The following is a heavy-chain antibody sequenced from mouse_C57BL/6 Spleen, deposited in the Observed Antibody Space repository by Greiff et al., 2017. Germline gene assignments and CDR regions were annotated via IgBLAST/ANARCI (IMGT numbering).Heavy chain of an antibody. V-gene: IGHV1-5*01. CDR2: IYPGNSDT. D-gene: IGHD1-1*01. Sequence: VQLQQSGTVLARPGASVKMSCKTSGYTFTSYWMHWVKQRPGQGLEWIGAIYPGNSDTSYNQKLKGKANLTADTSASTAYMELSSLTNEDSAVYYCTGGYGSSQWYFDVWGTGTTVTVSS. CDR1: GYTFTSYW. CDR3: TGGYGSSQWYFDV. J-gene: IGHJ1*03.